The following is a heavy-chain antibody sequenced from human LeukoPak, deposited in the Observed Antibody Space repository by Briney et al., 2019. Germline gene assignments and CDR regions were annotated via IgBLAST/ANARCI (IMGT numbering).Heavy chain of an antibody. CDR2: ISSDGSST. CDR1: GFTFRSYW. CDR3: ARDLIAAAGTSAY. V-gene: IGHV3-74*01. J-gene: IGHJ4*02. D-gene: IGHD6-13*01. Sequence: PGGSLRLSCAASGFTFRSYWMHWVRQAPGKGLVWVSRISSDGSSTNYADSVKGRFTISRDNSKNTLYLQMNSLRAEDTAVYYCARDLIAAAGTSAYWGQGTLVTVSS.